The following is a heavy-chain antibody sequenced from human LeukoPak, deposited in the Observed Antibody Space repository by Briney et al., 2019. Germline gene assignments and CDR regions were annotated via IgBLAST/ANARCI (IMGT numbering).Heavy chain of an antibody. CDR1: GDSISSQY. D-gene: IGHD6-19*01. CDR3: AKGAGWYDH. CDR2: IYDSGST. V-gene: IGHV4-59*11. J-gene: IGHJ5*02. Sequence: SETLSLTCTVSGDSISSQYWSWIRQPPGKGLEWIAYIYDSGSTNYNPSLKSRVTISADTSKNQSSLKLNSVTAADTAVYYCAKGAGWYDHWGQGTLVTVSS.